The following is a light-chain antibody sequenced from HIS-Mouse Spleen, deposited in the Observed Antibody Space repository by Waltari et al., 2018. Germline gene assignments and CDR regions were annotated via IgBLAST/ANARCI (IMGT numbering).Light chain of an antibody. V-gene: IGKV3-15*01. J-gene: IGKJ4*01. Sequence: EIVMTQSPATLSVSPGERATLSCRARQSVSSNLAWYQQKPGQAPRLLIYGASTRATGIPARFSGSGSGTEFTLTISSMQSEDFAVYYCQQYNNWPGFGGGTKVEIK. CDR3: QQYNNWPG. CDR1: QSVSSN. CDR2: GAS.